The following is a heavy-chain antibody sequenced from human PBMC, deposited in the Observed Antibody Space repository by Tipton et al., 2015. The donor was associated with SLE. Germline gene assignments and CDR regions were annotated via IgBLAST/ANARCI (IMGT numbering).Heavy chain of an antibody. Sequence: TLSLTCTVSGGSISSYYWSWIRQPPGKGLEWIGYIYYSGSTNYNPSLKSRVTISVDTSKNQFSLKLSSVTAADTAVYYCARSPDYDILTGYLFDYWGQGTLVTVSS. CDR1: GGSISSYY. J-gene: IGHJ4*02. D-gene: IGHD3-9*01. V-gene: IGHV4-59*07. CDR2: IYYSGST. CDR3: ARSPDYDILTGYLFDY.